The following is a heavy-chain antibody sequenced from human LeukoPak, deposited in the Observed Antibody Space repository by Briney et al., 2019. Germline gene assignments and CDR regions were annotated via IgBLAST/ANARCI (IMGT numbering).Heavy chain of an antibody. Sequence: SGPTLVNPTQALTLTCTFSGFSLRTSGVGVGWIRQPPEKALEWLALIYWDDDKRYSRSLKSRLTITKDTSKNQVVLTMTYMDPVDTATYYCAHSQEGFDPWGQGTLVTVSS. CDR1: GFSLRTSGVG. V-gene: IGHV2-5*02. CDR3: AHSQEGFDP. CDR2: IYWDDDK. J-gene: IGHJ5*02.